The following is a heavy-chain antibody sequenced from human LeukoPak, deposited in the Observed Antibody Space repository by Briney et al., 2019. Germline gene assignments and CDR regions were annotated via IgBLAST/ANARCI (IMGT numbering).Heavy chain of an antibody. J-gene: IGHJ6*02. CDR3: ASVVEGSDYFGMDV. V-gene: IGHV3-72*01. CDR2: SRNKANGYTT. Sequence: GGSLRLSCAVSGFTFSDHYMDWVRQAPEKGLEWVGRSRNKANGYTTEYAASVKGRFTVSRDDSKNSLYLQMNSLKTGDTAAYYCASVVEGSDYFGMDVWGQGTTVTVSS. D-gene: IGHD2-15*01. CDR1: GFTFSDHY.